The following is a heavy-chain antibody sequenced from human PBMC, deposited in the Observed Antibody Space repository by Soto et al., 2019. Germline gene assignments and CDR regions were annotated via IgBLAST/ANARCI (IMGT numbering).Heavy chain of an antibody. CDR2: LMSKTDGGTT. Sequence: EVQLVESGGGLVKPGGSLRLSCAASGFDFSKAWMSWVRQAPGKGLEWVGRLMSKTDGGTTVYAAPVKGRFTISRDDSKNPPYQQRSGVTTENTAGYSCAPGPGRAASDYWGPEPLLTLS. CDR3: APGPGRAASDY. J-gene: IGHJ4*02. D-gene: IGHD3-10*01. CDR1: GFDFSKAW. V-gene: IGHV3-15*01.